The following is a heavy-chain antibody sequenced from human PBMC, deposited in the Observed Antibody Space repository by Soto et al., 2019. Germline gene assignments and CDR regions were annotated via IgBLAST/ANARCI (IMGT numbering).Heavy chain of an antibody. CDR2: INAGNGNT. CDR3: ARGDHYYDTTGAPSYYFDH. CDR1: GYTFTSYA. D-gene: IGHD3-22*01. Sequence: ASVKVSCKASGYTFTSYAMHWVRQAPGQRLEWMGWINAGNGNTKYSQKFQGRVTITRDTSASTAYMELCSLRSEDTAVYYCARGDHYYDTTGAPSYYFDHWGQGIPVTVSS. V-gene: IGHV1-3*01. J-gene: IGHJ4*02.